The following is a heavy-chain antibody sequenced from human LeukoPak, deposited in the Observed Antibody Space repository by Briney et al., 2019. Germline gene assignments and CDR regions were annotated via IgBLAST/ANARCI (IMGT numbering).Heavy chain of an antibody. V-gene: IGHV1-46*01. D-gene: IGHD3-9*01. CDR2: INPSGGST. CDR3: ARVFGYFDPYYFDY. J-gene: IGHJ4*02. Sequence: VRQAPGQGLEWMGIINPSGGSTSYAQKFQGRVTMTRDTSTSTVYMELSSLRSEDTAVYYCARVFGYFDPYYFDYWGQGTLVTVSS.